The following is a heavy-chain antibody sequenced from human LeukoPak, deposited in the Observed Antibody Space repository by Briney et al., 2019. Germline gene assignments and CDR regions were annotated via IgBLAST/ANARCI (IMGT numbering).Heavy chain of an antibody. Sequence: GGSLRLSCAASGFTFSNYGMHWVRQAPGKGLEWVSAISGSGGSTYYADSVKGRFTISRDNSKNTLYLQMNSLRAEDTAVYYCAKVPIVGATRYFDYWGQGTLVTVSS. V-gene: IGHV3-23*01. CDR2: ISGSGGST. CDR1: GFTFSNYG. J-gene: IGHJ4*02. D-gene: IGHD1-26*01. CDR3: AKVPIVGATRYFDY.